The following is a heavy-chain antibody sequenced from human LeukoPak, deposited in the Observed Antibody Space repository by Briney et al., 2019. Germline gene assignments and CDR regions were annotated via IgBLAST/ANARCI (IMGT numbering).Heavy chain of an antibody. CDR1: GFIFTTYW. CDR2: INQDESVK. CDR3: ARIGYSSSSFDY. D-gene: IGHD6-6*01. V-gene: IGHV3-7*01. Sequence: PGGSLRLSCEASGFIFTTYWMSWVRQAPGKGLEWVGNINQDESVKYYVDSVKGRFTISRDNAKKSVYLQMNSLRVEDTAMYYCARIGYSSSSFDYWGQGILVTVSS. J-gene: IGHJ4*02.